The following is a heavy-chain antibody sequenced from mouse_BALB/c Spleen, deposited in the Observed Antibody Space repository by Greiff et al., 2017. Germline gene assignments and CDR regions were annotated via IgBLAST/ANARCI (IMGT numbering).Heavy chain of an antibody. CDR3: ARDGYSYAMDY. CDR1: GFTFSDYY. J-gene: IGHJ4*01. V-gene: IGHV5-4*02. CDR2: ISDGGSYT. Sequence: EVQLVESGGGLVKPGGSLKLSCAASGFTFSDYYMYWVRQTPEKRLEWVATISDGGSYTYYPDSVKGRFTISRDNAKNNLYLQMSSLKSEDTAMYYCARDGYSYAMDYWGQGTSVTVSS. D-gene: IGHD2-3*01.